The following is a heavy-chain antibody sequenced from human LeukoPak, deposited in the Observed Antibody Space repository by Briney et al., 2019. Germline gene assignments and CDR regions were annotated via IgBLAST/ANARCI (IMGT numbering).Heavy chain of an antibody. CDR2: IWYDGSNK. Sequence: SGGSLRLSCAASGFTFSSYSMNWVRQAPGKGLEWVAVIWYDGSNKYYADSVKGRFTISRDNSKNTLYLQMNSLRAEDTAVYYCARAPEGMATTDFDYWGQGTLVTVSS. J-gene: IGHJ4*02. CDR3: ARAPEGMATTDFDY. D-gene: IGHD5-24*01. V-gene: IGHV3-33*08. CDR1: GFTFSSYS.